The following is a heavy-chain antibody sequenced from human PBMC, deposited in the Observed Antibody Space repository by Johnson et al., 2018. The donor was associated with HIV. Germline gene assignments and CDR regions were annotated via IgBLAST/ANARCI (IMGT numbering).Heavy chain of an antibody. J-gene: IGHJ3*02. CDR1: GFTFSNAW. CDR3: TTDLSQYYGCWSGSGDDAFDI. D-gene: IGHD3-3*01. Sequence: VQLVESGGGLVKPGGSLRLSCAASGFTFSNAWMSWVRQAPGKGLEWVGRIKSKTDGGTTDYAAPVKGRFTISRDDSTNTLYLQMNSLKTEDTAVYYCTTDLSQYYGCWSGSGDDAFDIWGQGTMVTVSS. CDR2: IKSKTDGGTT. V-gene: IGHV3-15*01.